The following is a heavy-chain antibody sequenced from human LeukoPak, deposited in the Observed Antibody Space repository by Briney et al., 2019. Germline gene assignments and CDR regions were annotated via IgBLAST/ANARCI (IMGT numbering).Heavy chain of an antibody. V-gene: IGHV3-23*01. CDR1: RFTFSSYG. Sequence: PGGSLRLSCAASRFTFSSYGMTWVRQAPGKGLEWVSSISDGGGRTYYADSVTGWFTISRDNSKPMLHLQMNSLRVEHTAVYYCAKAKSPVLSSGWYYFDYWGQGTPVTVSS. CDR2: ISDGGGRT. D-gene: IGHD6-19*01. J-gene: IGHJ4*02. CDR3: AKAKSPVLSSGWYYFDY.